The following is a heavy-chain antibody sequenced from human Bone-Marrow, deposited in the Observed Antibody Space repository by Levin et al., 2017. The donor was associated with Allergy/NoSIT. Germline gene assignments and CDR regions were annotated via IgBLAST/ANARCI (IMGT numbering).Heavy chain of an antibody. CDR3: AAGSGGSPYYFDS. Sequence: KTSETLSLTCTVSGGSVRSNNYYWSWIRQPPGKGLEWIGYISDRGSTNDSPSLRSRVTISIDTSKNQFSLKLSSVTTADTAVYYCAAGSGGSPYYFDSWGQGSLVTVSS. CDR1: GGSVRSNNYY. J-gene: IGHJ4*02. V-gene: IGHV4-61*01. D-gene: IGHD2-15*01. CDR2: ISDRGST.